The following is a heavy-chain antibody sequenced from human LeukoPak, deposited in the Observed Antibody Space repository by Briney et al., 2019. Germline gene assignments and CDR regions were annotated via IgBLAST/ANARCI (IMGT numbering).Heavy chain of an antibody. Sequence: SETLSLTCTVSGGSVSSGSYYWTWIRQPPGKGLEWIGYISYSGSTNFNPSLKSRVTISLDTSKNQFSLNLSSVTAADTAVYYCARRGTGGRSFDIWGQGTMVTVSS. CDR2: ISYSGST. CDR3: ARRGTGGRSFDI. CDR1: GGSVSSGSYY. J-gene: IGHJ3*02. D-gene: IGHD2-8*02. V-gene: IGHV4-61*01.